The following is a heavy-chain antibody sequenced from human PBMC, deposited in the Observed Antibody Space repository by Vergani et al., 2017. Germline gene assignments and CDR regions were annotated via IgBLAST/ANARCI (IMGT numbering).Heavy chain of an antibody. CDR3: ARLYGRDSSGSKYFDY. D-gene: IGHD3-22*01. J-gene: IGHJ4*02. CDR1: RYSFTNYW. CDR2: IHPADSDT. Sequence: EVQLVQSGAEVKKPGESLKISCQISRYSFTNYWIGWVRQMPGKGLEWMGIIHPADSDTSYSPSFQGQVTISVDKSISTAYLQRSSLRASDSAMYYCARLYGRDSSGSKYFDYWGQGTLVTVSS. V-gene: IGHV5-51*01.